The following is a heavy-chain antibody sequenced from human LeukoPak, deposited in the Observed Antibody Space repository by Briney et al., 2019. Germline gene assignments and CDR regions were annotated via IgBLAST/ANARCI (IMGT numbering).Heavy chain of an antibody. CDR1: GGSISSYY. CDR2: IYYSGST. V-gene: IGHV4-59*01. CDR3: ARIDYDSSGYLLGDF. J-gene: IGHJ4*02. Sequence: SETLSLTCTVSGGSISSYYWSWIRQPPGKGLEWIGYIYYSGSTNYNPSLKSRVTISVDTSKNQFSLKLSSVTAADTAVYYCARIDYDSSGYLLGDFWGQGTLVTVSS. D-gene: IGHD3-22*01.